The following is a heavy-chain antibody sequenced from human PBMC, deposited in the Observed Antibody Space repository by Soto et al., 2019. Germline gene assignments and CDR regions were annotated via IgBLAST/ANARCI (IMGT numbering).Heavy chain of an antibody. CDR1: GFTFSSYA. D-gene: IGHD3-10*01. CDR3: ATYVVQPRYFDY. CDR2: ISSGGINT. J-gene: IGHJ4*02. V-gene: IGHV3-23*01. Sequence: GGSLRVSCAASGFTFSSYAMSWVRKAPGKGLEWVSTISSGGINTYYPDSVKGRFTISRDNSKNTLYLQINSLRAEDTAVYYRATYVVQPRYFDYWGQGTLVTVSS.